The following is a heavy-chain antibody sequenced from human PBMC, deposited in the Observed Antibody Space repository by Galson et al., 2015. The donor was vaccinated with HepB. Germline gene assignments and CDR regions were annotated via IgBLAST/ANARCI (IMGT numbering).Heavy chain of an antibody. J-gene: IGHJ6*03. CDR2: ISYDGSNQ. CDR1: GFTFSTYG. Sequence: SLRLSCAASGFTFSTYGMHWVRQAPGKGLEWVAVISYDGSNQYYADSVKGRFTVSRDNSNNTLYLQMNSLRAEDTAVYYCAKPSSAGGYYYYMDVWGKGTTVTVSS. V-gene: IGHV3-30*18. D-gene: IGHD3-22*01. CDR3: AKPSSAGGYYYYMDV.